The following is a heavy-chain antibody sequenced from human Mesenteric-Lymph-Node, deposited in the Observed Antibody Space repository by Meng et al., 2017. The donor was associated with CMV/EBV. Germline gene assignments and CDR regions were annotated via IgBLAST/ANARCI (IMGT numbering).Heavy chain of an antibody. Sequence: GGSLRLSCAASGFTFSSYSMNWVRQAPGKGLEWVSSISSSSSYIYYADSVKGRFTISRDNVQNSLYLQMNSLRAEDTAVYYCARGGKLQSDSSGHYAYWFDPWGQGTLVTVSS. CDR3: ARGGKLQSDSSGHYAYWFDP. CDR2: ISSSSSYI. D-gene: IGHD3-22*01. J-gene: IGHJ5*02. V-gene: IGHV3-21*01. CDR1: GFTFSSYS.